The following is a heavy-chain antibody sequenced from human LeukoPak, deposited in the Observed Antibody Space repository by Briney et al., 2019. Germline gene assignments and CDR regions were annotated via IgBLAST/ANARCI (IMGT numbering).Heavy chain of an antibody. Sequence: PSETLSLTCAVYGGSFIGNYWCWIRQPPGKGLEWIGEINHSGSTNYNPSLKSRVTISMDTSKNQFSLKLSSVTAADTAVYYCARAYKIRDIVVVPAAISWFDPWGQGTLVTVSS. D-gene: IGHD2-2*01. CDR2: INHSGST. CDR3: ARAYKIRDIVVVPAAISWFDP. J-gene: IGHJ5*02. CDR1: GGSFIGNY. V-gene: IGHV4-34*01.